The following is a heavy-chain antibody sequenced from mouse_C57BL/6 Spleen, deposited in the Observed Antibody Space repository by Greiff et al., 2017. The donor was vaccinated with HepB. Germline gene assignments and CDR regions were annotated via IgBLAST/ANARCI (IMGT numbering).Heavy chain of an antibody. J-gene: IGHJ3*01. CDR1: GFTFSDYY. CDR3: ARGDYGSRGAY. D-gene: IGHD1-1*01. V-gene: IGHV5-12*01. CDR2: ISNGGGST. Sequence: DVQLVESGGGLVQPGGSLKLSCAASGFTFSDYYMYWVRQTPEKRLEWVAYISNGGGSTYYPDTVKGRFTISRDNAKNTLYLQMSRLKSEDTAMYYCARGDYGSRGAYWGQGTLVTVSA.